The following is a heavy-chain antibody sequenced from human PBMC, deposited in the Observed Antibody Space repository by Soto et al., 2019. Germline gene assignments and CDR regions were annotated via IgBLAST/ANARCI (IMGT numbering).Heavy chain of an antibody. J-gene: IGHJ5*02. CDR2: INHSGST. CDR1: GGSISGYY. V-gene: IGHV4-34*01. CDR3: ARQSLVRIFGVAISWFDP. D-gene: IGHD3-3*01. Sequence: SETLSLTCAVYGGSISGYYWSWLRQPPGKGLEWIGRINHSGSTNYNPSLKSRVTISVDTSKNQFSLTLSSVTAADTAVYYFARQSLVRIFGVAISWFDPWRQGTQVPFSS.